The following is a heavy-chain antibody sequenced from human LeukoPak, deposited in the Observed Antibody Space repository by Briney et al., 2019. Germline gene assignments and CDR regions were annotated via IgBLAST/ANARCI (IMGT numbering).Heavy chain of an antibody. CDR2: ISGSGGRT. CDR1: GFTFSSYS. J-gene: IGHJ4*02. V-gene: IGHV3-23*01. D-gene: IGHD5-24*01. Sequence: PGESLRLSCAASGFTFSSYSMSWVRQAPGKGLEWVSAISGSGGRTYYADSVKGRFTISRDNPKNTLYLQMNSLRAEDTAVYYCAKIREMATIRRIGEAGFDYWGQGTLVTVSS. CDR3: AKIREMATIRRIGEAGFDY.